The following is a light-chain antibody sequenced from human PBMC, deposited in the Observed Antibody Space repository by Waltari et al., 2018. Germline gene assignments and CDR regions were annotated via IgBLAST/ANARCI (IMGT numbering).Light chain of an antibody. CDR3: SAYTRSGTYV. V-gene: IGLV2-14*03. J-gene: IGLJ1*01. CDR2: DVT. Sequence: QSALTQAASVSGSPGQSITISCTGPSTDVGGYKSASWYQQHPGKAPKVLIYDVTNRPSGVSNRFSGSKSGNTASLTISGLQAEDEADYYCSAYTRSGTYVFGTGTKVTVL. CDR1: STDVGGYKS.